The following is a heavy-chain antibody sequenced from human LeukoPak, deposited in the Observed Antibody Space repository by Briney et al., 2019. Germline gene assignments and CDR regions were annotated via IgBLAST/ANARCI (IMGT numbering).Heavy chain of an antibody. J-gene: IGHJ5*02. D-gene: IGHD4-17*01. CDR2: ISSSSSYI. CDR3: ARDRGTGDYDP. CDR1: GFTFSSYG. Sequence: GGSLRLSCAASGFTFSSYGMNWVRQAPGKGLEWVSSISSSSSYIYYADSVKGRFTISRDNAKNSLYLQMNSLRAEDTAVYYCARDRGTGDYDPWGQGTLVTVSS. V-gene: IGHV3-21*01.